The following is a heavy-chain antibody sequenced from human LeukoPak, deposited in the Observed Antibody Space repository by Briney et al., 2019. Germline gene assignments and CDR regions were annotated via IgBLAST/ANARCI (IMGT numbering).Heavy chain of an antibody. J-gene: IGHJ4*02. D-gene: IGHD1-26*01. CDR3: ARAYSLGALDY. CDR1: GGTFSSYS. V-gene: IGHV1-46*01. CDR2: INPTGGTT. Sequence: ASVKVSCKASGGTFSSYSITWVRRAPGQGLEWMAIINPTGGTTSYAQKFQGRVTMTRDTSTSTVYMELSSLRSEDTAVYYCARAYSLGALDYWGQGTLVTVSS.